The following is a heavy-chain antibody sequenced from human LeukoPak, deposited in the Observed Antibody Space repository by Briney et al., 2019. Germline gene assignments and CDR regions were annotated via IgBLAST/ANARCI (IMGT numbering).Heavy chain of an antibody. J-gene: IGHJ4*02. CDR1: GFTFSSYS. V-gene: IGHV3-21*01. CDR2: ISSSSSYI. D-gene: IGHD2-2*01. CDR3: ARDDIVVVPAAMQIDY. Sequence: GGSLRLSCAASGFTFSSYSMNWVRQAPRKGLEWVSSISSSSSYIYYADSVKGRFTISRDNAKNSLYLQMNSLRAEDTAVYYCARDDIVVVPAAMQIDYWGQGTLVTVSS.